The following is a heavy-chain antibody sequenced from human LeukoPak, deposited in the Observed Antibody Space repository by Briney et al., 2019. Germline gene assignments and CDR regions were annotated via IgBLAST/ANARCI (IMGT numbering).Heavy chain of an antibody. D-gene: IGHD6-19*01. CDR3: ARASPYSSGWYDPNFDY. CDR1: GYTFTSYD. Sequence: GASVKVSCKASGYTFTSYDINWVRQATGQGLEWMGWMNPNSGNTGYAQKFQGRVTMTRNTSISTAYMELSSLRSEDTAVYYCARASPYSSGWYDPNFDYWGQGTLVTVSS. J-gene: IGHJ4*02. V-gene: IGHV1-8*01. CDR2: MNPNSGNT.